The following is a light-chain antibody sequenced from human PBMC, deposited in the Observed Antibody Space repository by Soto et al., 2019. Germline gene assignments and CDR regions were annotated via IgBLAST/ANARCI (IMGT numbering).Light chain of an antibody. J-gene: IGLJ1*01. CDR2: EVS. CDR1: SSDVAGSDY. V-gene: IGLV2-14*01. CDR3: SSYTSSSNYV. Sequence: QSALTQPASVSGSPGQAITISCTGTSSDVAGSDYVSWYQQHPGKAPKLMISEVSNRPSGVTNRFSGSKSGNTASLTISGLQAEDEADYYCSSYTSSSNYVFGTGTKLTVL.